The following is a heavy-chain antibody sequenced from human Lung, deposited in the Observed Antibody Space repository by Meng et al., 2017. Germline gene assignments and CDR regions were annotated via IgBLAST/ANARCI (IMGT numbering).Heavy chain of an antibody. V-gene: IGHV4-34*01. CDR3: ARGPTTMAHDFDY. CDR1: GGSFSDYC. CDR2: INHSGST. J-gene: IGHJ4*02. Sequence: QVQLQQWGAGSLKPPESLSLTCVVSGGSFSDYCWSWIRQPPGKGLEWIGEINHSGSTNYNPSLESRATISVDTSQNNPSLKLSSVTAADSAVYYCARGPTTMAHDFDYWGQGTLVTVSS. D-gene: IGHD4-11*01.